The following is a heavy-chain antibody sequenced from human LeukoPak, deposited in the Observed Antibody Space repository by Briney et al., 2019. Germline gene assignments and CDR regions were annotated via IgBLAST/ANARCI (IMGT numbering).Heavy chain of an antibody. J-gene: IGHJ6*02. CDR3: AKNQRAEAGPSPPSVMAV. CDR2: ISSSSSYI. Sequence: GGSLRLSCAASGFTFSSYSMSWVRQAPGKGLEWVSSISSSSSYIYYADSVKGRFTISRDNAKNSLYLQMNSLRAEDTAVYYWAKNQRAEAGPSPPSVMAVWGQGTTLTFPS. V-gene: IGHV3-21*01. CDR1: GFTFSSYS. D-gene: IGHD6-19*01.